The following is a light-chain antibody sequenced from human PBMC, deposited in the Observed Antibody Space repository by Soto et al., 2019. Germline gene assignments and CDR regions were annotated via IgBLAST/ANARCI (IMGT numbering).Light chain of an antibody. Sequence: EIVLTQSPATLSLSPGERATLSCRASQSVSSNLAWYQQKPGQAPRLLIYDASNRATGIPARFSGSGSGTDFTLTISSLEPEDFAVYYCQQRSNWPPPTWTFGQGTKVEIK. CDR3: QQRSNWPPPTWT. CDR2: DAS. V-gene: IGKV3-11*01. CDR1: QSVSSN. J-gene: IGKJ1*01.